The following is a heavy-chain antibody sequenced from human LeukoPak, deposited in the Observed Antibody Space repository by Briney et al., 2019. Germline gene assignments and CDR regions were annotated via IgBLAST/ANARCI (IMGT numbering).Heavy chain of an antibody. D-gene: IGHD3-22*01. V-gene: IGHV3-11*01. CDR1: GFTFSDYY. Sequence: GGSLRLSCAASGFTFSDYYMSWIRQAPGKGLEWVSYISSSGSTIYYADSVKGRFTISRDNAKNSLYLQMNSLRAEDTAVYYCARVRAYYYDSSGYYPGDAFDIWGQGTMVTVSS. CDR3: ARVRAYYYDSSGYYPGDAFDI. J-gene: IGHJ3*02. CDR2: ISSSGSTI.